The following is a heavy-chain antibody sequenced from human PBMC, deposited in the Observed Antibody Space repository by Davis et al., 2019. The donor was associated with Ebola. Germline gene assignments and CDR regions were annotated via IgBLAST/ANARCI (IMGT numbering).Heavy chain of an antibody. CDR3: ARVLLTTVTPRAEYFKH. CDR2: INPNSGGK. J-gene: IGHJ1*01. CDR1: GNSFIGYY. D-gene: IGHD4-17*01. Sequence: ASVKVSCKAPGNSFIGYYIYWVRQAPGQGLEWMGWINPNSGGKNYAQKFQGRVTMTRDTSISTAYMELSRLRSDDTAVYYCARVLLTTVTPRAEYFKHWGQGTLVTVSS. V-gene: IGHV1-2*02.